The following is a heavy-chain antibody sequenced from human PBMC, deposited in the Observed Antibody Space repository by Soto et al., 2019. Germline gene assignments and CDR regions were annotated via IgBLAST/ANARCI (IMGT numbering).Heavy chain of an antibody. CDR2: IYHSGST. J-gene: IGHJ5*02. V-gene: IGHV4-30-2*01. D-gene: IGHD3-9*01. Sequence: QLQLQESGSGLVKPSQTLSLTCAVSGGSISSGGYSWSWIRQPPGKGLEWIGYIYHSGSTYYNPSLKSRVTISVDRSKNQFPLKLSSVTAADTAVYYCASRYYDILTGSHWFDPWGQGTLVTVSS. CDR3: ASRYYDILTGSHWFDP. CDR1: GGSISSGGYS.